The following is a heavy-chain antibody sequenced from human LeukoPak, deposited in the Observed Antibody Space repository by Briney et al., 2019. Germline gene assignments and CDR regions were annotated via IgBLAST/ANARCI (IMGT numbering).Heavy chain of an antibody. V-gene: IGHV3-53*01. Sequence: GGSLRLSCAASGFTVSSNYMSWVRQAPGKGLEWVSVIYSGGSIYYADSVKGRFTISRDNSKNTLYLQMNSLRAEDTAVYYCARDSGSYLDAFDIWGQGTMVTVSS. J-gene: IGHJ3*02. CDR3: ARDSGSYLDAFDI. CDR1: GFTVSSNY. D-gene: IGHD1-26*01. CDR2: IYSGGSI.